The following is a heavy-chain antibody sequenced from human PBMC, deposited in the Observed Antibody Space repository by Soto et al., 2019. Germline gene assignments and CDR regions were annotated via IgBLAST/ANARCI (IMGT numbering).Heavy chain of an antibody. Sequence: QVQLVQSGAEVKKPGASVKVSCKASGYTFTGYYMHWVRQAPGQGLEWMGWINPNSGGTNYAQKFQGWVTMTRETSISTAYMELSRLRSDDTAVYYCARGPALSYDFWSGSNYYYGMDVWGQGTTVTVSS. V-gene: IGHV1-2*04. D-gene: IGHD3-3*01. J-gene: IGHJ6*02. CDR3: ARGPALSYDFWSGSNYYYGMDV. CDR2: INPNSGGT. CDR1: GYTFTGYY.